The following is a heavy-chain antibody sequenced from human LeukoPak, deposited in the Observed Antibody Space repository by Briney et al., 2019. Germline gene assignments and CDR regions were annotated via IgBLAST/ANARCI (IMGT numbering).Heavy chain of an antibody. Sequence: SETLSLTCPVSGDSISTYYWSWIRPPPGKGLEWIGYTFYRVTSDYNTSPKRRVTIPVAKSTRQISLKLSSVAAAAPAGYYFARAVGGDGSGSLWGPGTLVTVSS. D-gene: IGHD3-10*01. V-gene: IGHV4-59*01. CDR2: TFYRVTS. CDR3: ARAVGGDGSGSL. J-gene: IGHJ4*02. CDR1: GDSISTYY.